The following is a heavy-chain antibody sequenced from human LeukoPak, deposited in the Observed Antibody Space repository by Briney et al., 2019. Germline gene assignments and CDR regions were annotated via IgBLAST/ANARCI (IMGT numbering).Heavy chain of an antibody. J-gene: IGHJ4*02. D-gene: IGHD1-26*01. CDR1: GFTFSYYG. CDR3: AKSHLPNAYSGTYYCDY. CDR2: IRCDESKK. Sequence: GGSLRLSCAAPGFTFSYYGMHRVRQAPGKGLEWVAFIRCDESKKFYGDSVKGRFTSSRDNSKNTLYLQMNSLRTEDPAVYYCAKSHLPNAYSGTYYCDYWGQGTLVTVSS. V-gene: IGHV3-30*02.